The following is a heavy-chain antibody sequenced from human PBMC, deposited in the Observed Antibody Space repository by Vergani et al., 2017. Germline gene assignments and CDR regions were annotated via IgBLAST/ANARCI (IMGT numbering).Heavy chain of an antibody. D-gene: IGHD3-16*01. V-gene: IGHV3-23*01. J-gene: IGHJ4*02. Sequence: VQLLESGGGLVQPGESLRLSCAASGFTFSISGVSWVRQAPGKGLQWVASISGSGDTTNYIDSVKGRFTISRDNSKTTLYLHMNALRVEDTAVYYCAKHFRGWGIDYWGQGTQVIVSS. CDR1: GFTFSISG. CDR2: ISGSGDTT. CDR3: AKHFRGWGIDY.